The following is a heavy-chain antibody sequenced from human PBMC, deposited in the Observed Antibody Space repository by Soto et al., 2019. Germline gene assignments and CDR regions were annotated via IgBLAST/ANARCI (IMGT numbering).Heavy chain of an antibody. CDR2: ITWNSGSI. J-gene: IGHJ4*02. CDR3: VKARSSSGWFVLDF. D-gene: IGHD6-19*01. V-gene: IGHV3-9*01. CDR1: GFTFTDYA. Sequence: QLVESGGGLIQPGGSLRLSCVVSGFTFTDYAMHWVRQVPGKGLEWVSVITWNSGSIGYVDSVKGRFTISRDNAKNTLFQQMNSLRPDDTAMYYCVKARSSSGWFVLDFWGQGTLVTVSS.